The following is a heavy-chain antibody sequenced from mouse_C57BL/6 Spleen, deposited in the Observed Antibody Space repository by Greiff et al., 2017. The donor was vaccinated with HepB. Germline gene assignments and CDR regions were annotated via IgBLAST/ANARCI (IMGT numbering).Heavy chain of an antibody. J-gene: IGHJ3*01. V-gene: IGHV1-53*01. CDR2: INPSNGGT. Sequence: VQLQQPGTELVKPGASVKLSCKASGYTFTSYWMHWVKQRPGQGLEWIGNINPSNGGTNYNEKFKSKATLTVDKSSSTAYMQLSSLTSEDSAVYYCARSPPNYYGSSPWFAYWGQGTLVTVSA. CDR1: GYTFTSYW. D-gene: IGHD1-1*01. CDR3: ARSPPNYYGSSPWFAY.